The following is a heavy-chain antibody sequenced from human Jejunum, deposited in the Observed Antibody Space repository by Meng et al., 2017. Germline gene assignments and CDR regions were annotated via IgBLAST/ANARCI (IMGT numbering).Heavy chain of an antibody. J-gene: IGHJ4*02. CDR1: GYTFTNYG. CDR3: TRGGMTSETTFFLH. V-gene: IGHV1-18*01. CDR2: NSANKGNA. Sequence: HLVNGEAERRKVGATVKMSVKASGYTFTNYGINWGRQAPGQGLEWMEWNSANKGNAKYAQNLQDRVTLTTETSTTTAYMELRNLRSDDTAVYYCTRGGMTSETTFFLHWGQGTLVTVSS. D-gene: IGHD3-3*02.